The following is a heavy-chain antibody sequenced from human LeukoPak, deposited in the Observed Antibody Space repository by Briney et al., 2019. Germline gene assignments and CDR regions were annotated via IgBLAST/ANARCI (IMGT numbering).Heavy chain of an antibody. CDR2: ISVSGDST. Sequence: GGSLRLSCAASGFTFSTYAMSWVRQAPGKGLEWVSAISVSGDSTYYAASVKGRFTISRDNSKNTLYLQMNSLRAEDTAVYYCAKEQLWFDYWGQGTLVTVSS. V-gene: IGHV3-23*01. D-gene: IGHD5-18*01. J-gene: IGHJ5*01. CDR1: GFTFSTYA. CDR3: AKEQLWFDY.